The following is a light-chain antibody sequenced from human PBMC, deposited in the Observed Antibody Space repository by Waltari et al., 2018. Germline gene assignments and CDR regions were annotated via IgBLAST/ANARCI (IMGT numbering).Light chain of an antibody. Sequence: QLVLTQSPSASASLGASVKLTCTLSSGHSSYAIAWHQQQPEKGPRYLIKLNSDGSHRKGDVLPDRLSGSCCGAQGYLTSCGLQSEDEADYYGQTCGTGIRVFGGGTKLTVL. CDR2: LNSDGSH. J-gene: IGLJ3*02. V-gene: IGLV4-69*01. CDR3: QTCGTGIRV. CDR1: SGHSSYA.